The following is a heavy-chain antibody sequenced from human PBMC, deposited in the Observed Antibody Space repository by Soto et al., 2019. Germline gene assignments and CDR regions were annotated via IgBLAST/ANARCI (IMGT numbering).Heavy chain of an antibody. CDR3: AKMGTPSGYGYMDV. V-gene: IGHV3-23*01. D-gene: IGHD5-12*01. Sequence: EVQLLESGGGSVQPGGPLRLSCAASGFPFSTYAMTWVRKAPGKGLEWVSAISGGADTTYYADSVKGRFTISRDNSKNTVYLQMNNLRADDTAAYYCAKMGTPSGYGYMDVWGKGATVTVSS. CDR2: ISGGADTT. J-gene: IGHJ6*03. CDR1: GFPFSTYA.